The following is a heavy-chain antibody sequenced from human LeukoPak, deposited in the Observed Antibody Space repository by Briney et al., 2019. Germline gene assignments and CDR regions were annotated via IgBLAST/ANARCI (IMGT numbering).Heavy chain of an antibody. D-gene: IGHD1-26*01. Sequence: PSETLSLTCAVSGGSINSYYWSWVRQPPGKGLEWIAYIYYSGSTSYNPSLKSRVTISVDTSKNQFSLKLNSVTAADTAMYYCARLFHPALSGNYPFDYWGQGTLVTVSS. J-gene: IGHJ4*02. CDR1: GGSINSYY. CDR3: ARLFHPALSGNYPFDY. V-gene: IGHV4-59*01. CDR2: IYYSGST.